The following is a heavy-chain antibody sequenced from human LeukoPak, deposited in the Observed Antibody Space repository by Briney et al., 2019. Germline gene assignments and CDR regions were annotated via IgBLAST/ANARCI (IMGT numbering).Heavy chain of an antibody. V-gene: IGHV4-4*02. CDR1: GFTFSCYAM. CDR3: ARWSGVVGTARGWYFDL. D-gene: IGHD1-26*01. J-gene: IGHJ2*01. Sequence: GSLRLSCAASGFTFSCYAMSWVRQPPERGLEWIGEIYHSGSANYNPSLKSRATISVDKSKNQFSLKLNSVTAADTAVYYCARWSGVVGTARGWYFDLWGRGTLVTASS. CDR2: IYHSGSA.